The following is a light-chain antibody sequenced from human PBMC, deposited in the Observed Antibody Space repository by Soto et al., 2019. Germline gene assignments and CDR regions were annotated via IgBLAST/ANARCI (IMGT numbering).Light chain of an antibody. CDR1: QGISSW. Sequence: GAIVTITCRASQGISSWLAWYQQKQGKAPKLLIDAASSLQSGVPSRFSGSGSGTDFTLTISSLQPEDFATYYCQQTNSFPLTFGGGSKVDIX. CDR2: AAS. CDR3: QQTNSFPLT. V-gene: IGKV1D-12*01. J-gene: IGKJ4*01.